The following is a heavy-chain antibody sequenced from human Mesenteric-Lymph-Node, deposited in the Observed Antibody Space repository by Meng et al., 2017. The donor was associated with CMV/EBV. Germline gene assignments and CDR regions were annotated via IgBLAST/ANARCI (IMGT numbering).Heavy chain of an antibody. CDR1: GYTFINYG. CDR2: ISGYNGNT. Sequence: ASVKVSCNASGYTFINYGISWVRQAPGQGLEWMGWISGYNGNTKYAQKSLDRVTLTTDTSTSTAYMELRSLRSDDTAVYYCARGPMVATLRYSGLGYWGQGTLVTVSS. J-gene: IGHJ4*02. V-gene: IGHV1-18*01. CDR3: ARGPMVATLRYSGLGY. D-gene: IGHD5-12*01.